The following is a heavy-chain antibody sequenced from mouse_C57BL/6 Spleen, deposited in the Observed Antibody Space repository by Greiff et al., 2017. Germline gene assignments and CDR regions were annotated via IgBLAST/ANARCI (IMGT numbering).Heavy chain of an antibody. V-gene: IGHV1-5*01. Sequence: VQLQQSGTVLARPGASVKMSCKTSGYTFTSYWMHWVKQRPGQGLEWIGAIYPGNSDTSYNQKFKGKAKLTAVTSASTAYMELSSLTNEDSAVYYCTRKGGSSLTWFAYWGQGTLVTVSA. CDR2: IYPGNSDT. J-gene: IGHJ3*01. CDR3: TRKGGSSLTWFAY. CDR1: GYTFTSYW. D-gene: IGHD1-1*01.